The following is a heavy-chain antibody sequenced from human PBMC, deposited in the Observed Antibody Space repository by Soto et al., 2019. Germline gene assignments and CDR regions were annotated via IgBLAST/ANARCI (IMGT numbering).Heavy chain of an antibody. CDR3: ARGYCSGGSCYLSYIDF. V-gene: IGHV1-8*01. J-gene: IGHJ6*03. D-gene: IGHD2-15*01. Sequence: ASVKVSCKASGYTFTSYDINWVRQATGQGLEWMGWMNPNSGNTGYAQKFQGRVTMTRNTSISTAYMELSSLRSEDTAVYYCARGYCSGGSCYLSYIDFWGKGTSVTGSS. CDR1: GYTFTSYD. CDR2: MNPNSGNT.